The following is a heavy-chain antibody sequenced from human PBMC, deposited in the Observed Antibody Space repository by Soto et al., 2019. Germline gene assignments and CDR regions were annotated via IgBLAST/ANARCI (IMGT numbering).Heavy chain of an antibody. CDR1: GYTFTTFW. CDR3: ARLFCSTDTCDSWFDP. Sequence: GESLKISCTGFGYTFTTFWISWVRQMPGKGLEWMGRIDPRDSQTNYSPSFQGHVTISVDKSVSTAYLQWDSLKASDTAMYYCARLFCSTDTCDSWFDPWGQGTLVTVSS. J-gene: IGHJ5*02. V-gene: IGHV5-10-1*01. CDR2: IDPRDSQT. D-gene: IGHD1-26*01.